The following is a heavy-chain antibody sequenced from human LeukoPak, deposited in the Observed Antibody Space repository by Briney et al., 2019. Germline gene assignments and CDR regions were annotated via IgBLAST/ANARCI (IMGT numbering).Heavy chain of an antibody. CDR1: GYTFTGYY. CDR2: INPNSGGT. Sequence: ASVKVSCKASGYTFTGYYMHWVRQAPGQGLEWMGWINPNSGGTNYAQKFQGRVTMTRATSISTAYMELSRLRSDGTAVYYCASPRSSGYYSGDYFDYWGQGTLVTVSS. CDR3: ASPRSSGYYSGDYFDY. D-gene: IGHD3-22*01. J-gene: IGHJ4*02. V-gene: IGHV1-2*02.